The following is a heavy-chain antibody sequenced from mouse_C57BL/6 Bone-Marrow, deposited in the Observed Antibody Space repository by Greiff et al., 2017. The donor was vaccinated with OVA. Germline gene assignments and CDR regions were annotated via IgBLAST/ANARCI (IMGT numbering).Heavy chain of an antibody. Sequence: EVQLVESGGGLVKPGGSLKLSCAASGFTFSSYAMSWVRQTPEKRLEWVATISDGGSYTYYPDNVKGRFTISRDNAKNNLYLQMSHLKSEDTAMYYCARETAQATSFDYGGQGTTRTVSS. D-gene: IGHD3-2*02. CDR3: ARETAQATSFDY. V-gene: IGHV5-4*01. CDR2: ISDGGSYT. J-gene: IGHJ2*01. CDR1: GFTFSSYA.